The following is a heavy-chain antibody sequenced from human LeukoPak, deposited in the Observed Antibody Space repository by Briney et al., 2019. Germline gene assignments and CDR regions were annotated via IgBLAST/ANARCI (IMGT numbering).Heavy chain of an antibody. CDR3: ARARPMNYDFWSGGYFDY. CDR1: GYTFSDYY. V-gene: IGHV1-2*02. D-gene: IGHD3-3*01. CDR2: INPNSGGT. Sequence: ASVKVFCKASGYTFSDYYIHWVRQAPGQGLEWMGWINPNSGGTDYAQKFQGRVTMTRDTSINTAYMDLSRLTSDDTAVYYCARARPMNYDFWSGGYFDYWGQGTLVTVSS. J-gene: IGHJ4*02.